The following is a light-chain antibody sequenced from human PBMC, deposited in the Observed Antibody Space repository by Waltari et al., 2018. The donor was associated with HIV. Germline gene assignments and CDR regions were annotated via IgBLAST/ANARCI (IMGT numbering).Light chain of an antibody. CDR1: NIGGKS. CDR3: QVWDSSSDQV. CDR2: DDT. V-gene: IGLV3-21*02. J-gene: IGLJ3*02. Sequence: SYVLTQPPSVSVAPGETATVTCGGNNIGGKSVHWYQQQPGQAPILVVYDDTDRPSRIPERYPVANSGNTPTLTISRVEAGDEADYYCQVWDSSSDQVFGGGTKLTVL.